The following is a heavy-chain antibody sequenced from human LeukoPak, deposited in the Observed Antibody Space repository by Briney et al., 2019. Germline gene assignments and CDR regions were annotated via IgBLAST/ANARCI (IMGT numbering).Heavy chain of an antibody. V-gene: IGHV3-9*01. CDR2: ISWNSGSI. CDR1: GFTFDDYA. Sequence: GGSLRLSCAASGFTFDDYAMHWVRQAAGKGLEWVSGISWNSGSIGYADSVKGRFTISRDNAKNSLYLQMNSLRAEDTAVYYCARVASSWVAEDAFDIWGQGAMVTVSS. D-gene: IGHD6-19*01. J-gene: IGHJ3*02. CDR3: ARVASSWVAEDAFDI.